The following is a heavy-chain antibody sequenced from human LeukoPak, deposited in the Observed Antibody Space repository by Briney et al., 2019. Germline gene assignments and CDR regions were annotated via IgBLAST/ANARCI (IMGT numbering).Heavy chain of an antibody. J-gene: IGHJ6*02. CDR2: ISYDGSNK. D-gene: IGHD2-2*01. Sequence: PGRSLRLSCAASGFTFSSYGMHWVRQAPGKGLEWVAVISYDGSNKYYADSVKGRFTISRDNSKNTLYLQMNSLRAEDTAVYYCAKDATGYCSSTSCPLSRGYYYYGMDVWGQGTTVTVSS. CDR3: AKDATGYCSSTSCPLSRGYYYYGMDV. CDR1: GFTFSSYG. V-gene: IGHV3-30*18.